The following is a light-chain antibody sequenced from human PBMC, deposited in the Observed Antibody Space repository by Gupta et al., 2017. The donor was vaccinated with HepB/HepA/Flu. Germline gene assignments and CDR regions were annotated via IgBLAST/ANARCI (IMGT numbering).Light chain of an antibody. J-gene: IGKJ1*01. CDR3: QHDNTYSWT. V-gene: IGKV1-5*03. CDR1: QSISSW. Sequence: DIQMTQSPSTLSASVGDRVTITCRASQSISSWLAWYQQKPGQAPKLLIYKASSLESGVPSRFSGSGSGTDFTLTISSLQPDDFATYFCQHDNTYSWTFGQGTKVEIK. CDR2: KAS.